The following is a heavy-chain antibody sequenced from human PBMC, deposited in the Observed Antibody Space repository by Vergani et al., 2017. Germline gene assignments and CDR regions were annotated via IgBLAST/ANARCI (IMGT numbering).Heavy chain of an antibody. D-gene: IGHD3-3*01. CDR1: GGPFKNSA. CDR3: ARAGREITINYYYYYMDV. V-gene: IGHV1-69*13. Sequence: QVQLVQSGAEVKKPGSSVKVSCKASGGPFKNSAFSWVRQAPGQGLEWMGGIIHIFGTAIYAQKFQGRVTITADESTSTAYMELSSLRSEDTAVYYCARAGREITINYYYYYMDVWGKGTTVTVAS. J-gene: IGHJ6*03. CDR2: IIHIFGTA.